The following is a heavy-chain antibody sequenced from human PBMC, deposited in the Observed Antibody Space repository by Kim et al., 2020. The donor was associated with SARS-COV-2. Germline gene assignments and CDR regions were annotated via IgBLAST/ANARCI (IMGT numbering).Heavy chain of an antibody. CDR2: IYSGGST. D-gene: IGHD5-12*01. Sequence: GGSLRLSCAASGFTVSSNYMSWVRQAPGKGLEWVSVIYSGGSTYYADSVKGRFTISRHNSKNTLYLQMNSLRAEDTAVYYCARAEGGGYSGYDYSYYYYYGMDVWGQGTTVTVSS. CDR1: GFTVSSNY. V-gene: IGHV3-53*04. J-gene: IGHJ6*02. CDR3: ARAEGGGYSGYDYSYYYYYGMDV.